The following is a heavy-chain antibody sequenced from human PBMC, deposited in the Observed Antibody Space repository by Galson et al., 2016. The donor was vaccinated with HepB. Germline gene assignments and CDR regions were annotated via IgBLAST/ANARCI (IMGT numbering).Heavy chain of an antibody. Sequence: SLRLSCAASGFTYRKYDMSWLRQAPGKGLEWLADISGRGDKIVYADSVRGRFTISSDNSKNTVFLQMDSLRVEDTALYYCAGSWTWGQGALVTVPS. V-gene: IGHV3-23*01. CDR1: GFTYRKYD. CDR2: ISGRGDKI. CDR3: AGSWT. J-gene: IGHJ5*02. D-gene: IGHD3-3*01.